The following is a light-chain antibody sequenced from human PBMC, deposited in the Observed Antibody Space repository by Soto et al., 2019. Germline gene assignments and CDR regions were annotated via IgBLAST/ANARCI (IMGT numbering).Light chain of an antibody. CDR1: QSINRN. J-gene: IGKJ1*01. CDR2: RAS. Sequence: EVVMTQSPATLSVSPGERATLSCRASQSINRNYLAWYQHRPGQAPRLLIYRASTRAPGVPARFSGSGSGTEFTLTISSLQPEDFTVYSCLQYHNLWAFGPGTKVDIK. V-gene: IGKV3-15*01. CDR3: LQYHNLWA.